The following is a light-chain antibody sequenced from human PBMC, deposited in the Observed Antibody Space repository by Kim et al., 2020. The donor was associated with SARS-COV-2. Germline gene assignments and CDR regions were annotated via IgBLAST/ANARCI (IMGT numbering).Light chain of an antibody. CDR2: ASS. Sequence: SPGERATLSCRASQCVRGSDFAWYQQKPRQSPRLLIYASSSRATGIPDRFSGSGSATDFTLTSSRLEPEDFAVYYCQQYASSPWTFGQGTKVDIK. V-gene: IGKV3-20*01. CDR3: QQYASSPWT. CDR1: QCVRGSD. J-gene: IGKJ1*01.